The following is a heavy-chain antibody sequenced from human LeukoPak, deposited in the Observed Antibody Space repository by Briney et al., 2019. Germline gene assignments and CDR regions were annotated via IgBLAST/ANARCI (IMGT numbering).Heavy chain of an antibody. CDR1: GFTFSNYA. Sequence: GASLRLSCAASGFTFSNYAMSWVRQAPGKGLEWVSAIVGSGGSTYYADPVKGRFTISRDNPKNTLYLQMNSLRAEDTAVYYCAKWGDYDILTGYYDSDYWGQGTLVTVSS. D-gene: IGHD3-9*01. V-gene: IGHV3-23*01. J-gene: IGHJ4*02. CDR3: AKWGDYDILTGYYDSDY. CDR2: IVGSGGST.